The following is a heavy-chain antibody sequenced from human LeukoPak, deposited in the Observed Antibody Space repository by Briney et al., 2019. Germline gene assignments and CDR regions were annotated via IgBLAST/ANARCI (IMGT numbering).Heavy chain of an antibody. D-gene: IGHD2-21*02. V-gene: IGHV1-18*01. Sequence: GASVKVSCKASGYTFTSYGISWVRQAPGQGLEWMGWISAYNGNTNYAQKLQGRVTMTTDTSTSTAYMELRSLRSDDTAVCYCARSVVTAIGGYYYYMDVWGKGTTVTISS. J-gene: IGHJ6*03. CDR2: ISAYNGNT. CDR3: ARSVVTAIGGYYYYMDV. CDR1: GYTFTSYG.